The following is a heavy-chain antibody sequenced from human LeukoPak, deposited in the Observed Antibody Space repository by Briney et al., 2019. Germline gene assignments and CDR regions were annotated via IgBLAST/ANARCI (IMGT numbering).Heavy chain of an antibody. CDR1: GGSISSYY. D-gene: IGHD3-22*01. Sequence: SETLSLTCTVSGGSISSYYWSWVRQPPGKGLEWIGFVYYTGSTNYSPSLKSRVTMSVDTSKNQFSLKLSSVTAADTAVYYCARTGYYYAGSAYYYTDYWGQGTLVTVSS. CDR3: ARTGYYYAGSAYYYTDY. J-gene: IGHJ4*02. V-gene: IGHV4-59*12. CDR2: VYYTGST.